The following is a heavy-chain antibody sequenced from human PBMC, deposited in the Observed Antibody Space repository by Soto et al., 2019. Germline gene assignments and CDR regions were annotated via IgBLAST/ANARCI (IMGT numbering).Heavy chain of an antibody. CDR2: IYDSGNT. V-gene: IGHV4-59*01. Sequence: PSETLSLTCVVSGGSMTSSYWIWIRQPPGKGLEWIGYIYDSGNTNYNPSLKSRVTISVDTSKNQFSLKLSSVTAADTAVYYCARGSGYSGSSYWDYWGQGTLVTVSS. CDR1: GGSMTSSY. J-gene: IGHJ4*02. D-gene: IGHD5-12*01. CDR3: ARGSGYSGSSYWDY.